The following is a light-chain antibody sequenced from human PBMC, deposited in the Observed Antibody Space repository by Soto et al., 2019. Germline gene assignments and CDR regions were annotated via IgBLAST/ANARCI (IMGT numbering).Light chain of an antibody. CDR2: GAS. J-gene: IGKJ1*01. CDR1: QIVSSRY. CDR3: QQYSTSPRT. V-gene: IGKV3-20*01. Sequence: EIVLTQSPGTLSLSPGERATLSCRGSQIVSSRYLAWYQQTPGQAPRLLIYGASSRATGIPDRFSGSGSGTDFTLTISRLEPEDFAVYYCQQYSTSPRTFGQGTKVDIK.